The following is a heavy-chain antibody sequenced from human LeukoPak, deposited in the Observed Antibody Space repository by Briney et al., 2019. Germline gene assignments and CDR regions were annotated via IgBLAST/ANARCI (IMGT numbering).Heavy chain of an antibody. Sequence: SVKVSCKAPRGTFDSYGISWVRQAPGQGLEWMGGVMAIFGGVKYGQKFQGRATITTDASTSTAYMELRSLTSEDTGIYYCARGELGDRSGFSFFDYWGQETLVTVSS. D-gene: IGHD3-22*01. V-gene: IGHV1-69*05. CDR2: VMAIFGGV. CDR1: RGTFDSYG. J-gene: IGHJ4*02. CDR3: ARGELGDRSGFSFFDY.